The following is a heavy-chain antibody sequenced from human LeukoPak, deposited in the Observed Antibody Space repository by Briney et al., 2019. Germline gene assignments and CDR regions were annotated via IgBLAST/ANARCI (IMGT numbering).Heavy chain of an antibody. Sequence: GGSLRLSCAASGFTFSSYSTNWVRQAPGKGLEWVSSISSSSSYIYYADSVKGRFTISRDNAKNSLYLQMNSLRAEDTAVYYCAKVEGYCSSTSCYARGTSDYWGQGTLVTVSS. V-gene: IGHV3-21*01. J-gene: IGHJ4*02. CDR2: ISSSSSYI. CDR1: GFTFSSYS. D-gene: IGHD2-2*01. CDR3: AKVEGYCSSTSCYARGTSDY.